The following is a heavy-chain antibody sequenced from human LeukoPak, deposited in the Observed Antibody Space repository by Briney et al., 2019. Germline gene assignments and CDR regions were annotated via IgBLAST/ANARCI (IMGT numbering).Heavy chain of an antibody. J-gene: IGHJ4*02. CDR2: ISYDRSKT. Sequence: GGSLRLSCAASGFTFSDYYMSWIRQAPGKGLEWVAVISYDRSKTYYADSVKGRFTISRDNSKNTVYLQMNSLSTEDTAMHYCARDQSSGGRWLDYWGRGTLVTVSS. CDR3: ARDQSSGGRWLDY. V-gene: IGHV3-30-3*01. D-gene: IGHD2-15*01. CDR1: GFTFSDYY.